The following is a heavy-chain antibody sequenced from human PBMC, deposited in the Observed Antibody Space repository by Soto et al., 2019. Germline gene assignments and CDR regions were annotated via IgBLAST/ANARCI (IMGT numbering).Heavy chain of an antibody. CDR1: GGTFSSYT. CDR2: IIPILGIA. D-gene: IGHD3-22*01. J-gene: IGHJ4*02. CDR3: ASADSSGYPLDY. Sequence: QVQLVQSGAEVKKPGSSVKVSCKASGGTFSSYTISWVRQAPGQGLEWMGRIIPILGIANYAQKFQGRVTITADKSTSTAYMELSSLRSEDTAVYYCASADSSGYPLDYWGQGSLVTASS. V-gene: IGHV1-69*02.